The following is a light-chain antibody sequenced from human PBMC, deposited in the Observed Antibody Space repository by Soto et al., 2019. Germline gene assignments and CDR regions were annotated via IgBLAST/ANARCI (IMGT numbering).Light chain of an antibody. J-gene: IGKJ2*01. Sequence: EIVLTQSPATLSLSPGERATLSCRASQSISSYLAWYQQKPGQAPRLLIYDASNRATGIPARFSGSGSGTDFTLTISSLDPEDFALYYCQQLSNWPRGYTFGQGTKLEIK. CDR1: QSISSY. V-gene: IGKV3-11*01. CDR3: QQLSNWPRGYT. CDR2: DAS.